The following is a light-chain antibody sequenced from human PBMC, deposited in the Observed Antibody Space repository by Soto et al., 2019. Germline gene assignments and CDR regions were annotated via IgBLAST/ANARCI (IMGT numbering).Light chain of an antibody. CDR1: QSISSW. CDR3: QQYSNYSPVT. CDR2: KAS. V-gene: IGKV1-5*03. Sequence: DIQMTQSPSTLSASVGDRVTITCRASQSISSWLAWYQQKPGKAPKLLIYKASTLESGVPSSFSGSGSGTEFTLTISSLQPDDFATYYCQQYSNYSPVTFGQGTKVEIK. J-gene: IGKJ1*01.